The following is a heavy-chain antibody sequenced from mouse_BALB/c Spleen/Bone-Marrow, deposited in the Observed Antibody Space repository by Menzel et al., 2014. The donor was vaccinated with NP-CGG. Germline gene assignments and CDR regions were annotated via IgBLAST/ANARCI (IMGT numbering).Heavy chain of an antibody. V-gene: IGHV2-2*02. Sequence: QVQLQQSGPGLVQPSQSLSITCTVSGFSLTFYGIHWVRQSPGKGLEWLGVIWSGGSTDYNAAFISRLSISKDNSKSQVFFKMNSQQANDTAIYYCARNVIKRGAMDYWGQGTSVTVSS. CDR2: IWSGGST. D-gene: IGHD2-4*01. CDR3: ARNVIKRGAMDY. CDR1: GFSLTFYG. J-gene: IGHJ4*01.